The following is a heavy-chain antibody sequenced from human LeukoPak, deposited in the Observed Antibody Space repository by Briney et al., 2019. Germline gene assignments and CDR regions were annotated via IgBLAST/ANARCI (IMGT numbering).Heavy chain of an antibody. CDR2: IIPIFGTA. Sequence: SVKVSCKASGGTFSSYAISWVRQAPGQGLEWMGGIIPIFGTANYAQKFQGRVTITADDSTSTAYMELSSLRSEDTAVYYCARHVSTTGTTGYYYFDYWGQGTLVTVSS. CDR3: ARHVSTTGTTGYYYFDY. D-gene: IGHD1-1*01. J-gene: IGHJ4*02. V-gene: IGHV1-69*13. CDR1: GGTFSSYA.